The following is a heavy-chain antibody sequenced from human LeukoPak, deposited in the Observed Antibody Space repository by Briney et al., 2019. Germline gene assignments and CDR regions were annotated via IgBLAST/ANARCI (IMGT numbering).Heavy chain of an antibody. Sequence: GGSLRLSCRASGFTFSHYAIHWVRQAPGKGLEWVTLISYNGTDTYYADSVRGRFTVSRDNSKNTLYLQMNSLRPEDTALYYCARGRYYYDTSGYFDYWGQGTLVTVSS. CDR1: GFTFSHYA. CDR3: ARGRYYYDTSGYFDY. V-gene: IGHV3-30-3*01. D-gene: IGHD3-22*01. CDR2: ISYNGTDT. J-gene: IGHJ4*02.